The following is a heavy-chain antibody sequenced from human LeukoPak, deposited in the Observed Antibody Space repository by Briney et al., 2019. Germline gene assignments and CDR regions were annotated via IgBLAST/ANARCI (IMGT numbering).Heavy chain of an antibody. CDR1: GFTFSSYS. V-gene: IGHV3-21*01. Sequence: GGSLRLSCAASGFTFSSYSMNWVRQAPGKGLEWVSSISSSSSYIYYADSVKGRFTISRDNAKNSLYLQMNSLRAEDTAVYYCARGVGATIGYYFDYWGQGTLVTVSS. J-gene: IGHJ4*02. D-gene: IGHD1-26*01. CDR2: ISSSSSYI. CDR3: ARGVGATIGYYFDY.